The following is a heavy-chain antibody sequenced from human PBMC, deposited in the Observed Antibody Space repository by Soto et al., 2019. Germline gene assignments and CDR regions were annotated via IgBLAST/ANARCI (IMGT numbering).Heavy chain of an antibody. CDR1: GYNFITYW. V-gene: IGHV5-51*01. J-gene: IGHJ5*02. D-gene: IGHD2-8*01. Sequence: EVQLVQSGADVRKPGESLRISCKASGYNFITYWIAWVRQMPGKGPEWLGSINPGDSSTKYSPSLQGQVTISADKSISTAYMQLSSLKASDPAIYYCARRSHSCNGADCYRYDCDTWGQGTLVTVSS. CDR2: INPGDSST. CDR3: ARRSHSCNGADCYRYDCDT.